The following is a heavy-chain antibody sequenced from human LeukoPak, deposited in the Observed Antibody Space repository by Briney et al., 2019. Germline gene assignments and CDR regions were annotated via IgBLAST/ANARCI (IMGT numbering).Heavy chain of an antibody. Sequence: SETLSLTCNVSGAPVSSGSYYWSWIRQPPGKGLEWIGYIYYSGSTNYNPSLKSRVTISVDTSKNQFSLKLSSVTAADTAVYYCARAGGNLDAFDIWGQGTMVTVSS. CDR3: ARAGGNLDAFDI. D-gene: IGHD4-23*01. CDR2: IYYSGST. CDR1: GAPVSSGSYY. J-gene: IGHJ3*02. V-gene: IGHV4-61*01.